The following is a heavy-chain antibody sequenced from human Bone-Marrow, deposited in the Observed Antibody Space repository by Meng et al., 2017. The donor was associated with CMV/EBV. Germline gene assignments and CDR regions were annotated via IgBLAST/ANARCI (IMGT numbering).Heavy chain of an antibody. CDR1: GGSINNYH. V-gene: IGHV4-4*07. CDR3: ARDRFCPSTSCSQYYFDY. CDR2: IYTSGST. D-gene: IGHD2-2*01. Sequence: QVQLQESGPGLVKPSETLSLTCTVSGGSINNYHWSWIRQSAGKGLEWIGRIYTSGSTNYNPSLKSRVTMSVDTSKTQFSLKLTSVTAADTAVYYCARDRFCPSTSCSQYYFDYWSQGTLVTVSS. J-gene: IGHJ4*02.